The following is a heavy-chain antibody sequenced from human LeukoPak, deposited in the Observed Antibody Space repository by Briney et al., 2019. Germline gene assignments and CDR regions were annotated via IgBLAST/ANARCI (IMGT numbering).Heavy chain of an antibody. CDR2: INPNSGGT. CDR1: GYTFTGYY. V-gene: IGHV1-2*06. D-gene: IGHD2-15*01. J-gene: IGHJ5*02. CDR3: ARGYCSGGSCYSVENWFDL. Sequence: ASVKVSCEASGYTFTGYYMHWVRQAPGQGLEWMGRINPNSGGTNYAQKFQGRVTITRDTSIITAYMELSRLRSDDTAVYYCARGYCSGGSCYSVENWFDLWGQGTLVTVSS.